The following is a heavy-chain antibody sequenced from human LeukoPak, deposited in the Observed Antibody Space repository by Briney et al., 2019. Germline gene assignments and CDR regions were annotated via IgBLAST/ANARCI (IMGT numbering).Heavy chain of an antibody. V-gene: IGHV3-23*01. Sequence: GGSLRLSCAASGFTFSSYAMSWVRQAPGKVREWVSAISGSGGSTYYADSVKGRFTISRDNSKNTLYLQMNSLRAEDTAVYYCAKDPTSYSGSYFFDYWGQGTLVTVSS. J-gene: IGHJ4*02. CDR3: AKDPTSYSGSYFFDY. CDR2: ISGSGGST. D-gene: IGHD1-26*01. CDR1: GFTFSSYA.